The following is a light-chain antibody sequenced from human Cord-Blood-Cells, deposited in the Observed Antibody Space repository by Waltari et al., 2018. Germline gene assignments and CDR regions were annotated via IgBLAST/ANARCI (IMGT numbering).Light chain of an antibody. Sequence: QSVLTQPPSASGTPGQRVTIPCSGSSSTTGSHYVSWYQQLPGTAPKLRIYRNNQRPSGVPDRFSGSKSGTSASLAISGLRSEDEADYYCAAWDDSLSGPVFGGGTKLTVL. CDR2: RNN. CDR1: SSTTGSHY. CDR3: AAWDDSLSGPV. V-gene: IGLV1-47*01. J-gene: IGLJ2*01.